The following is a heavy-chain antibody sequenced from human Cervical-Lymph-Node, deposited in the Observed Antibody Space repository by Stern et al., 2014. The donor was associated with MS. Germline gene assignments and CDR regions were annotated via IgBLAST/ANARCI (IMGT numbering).Heavy chain of an antibody. CDR3: ARDQLSYYDSSGYPGPLDY. CDR2: ISSSSSYI. J-gene: IGHJ4*02. CDR1: GFTFRSYS. V-gene: IGHV3-21*01. D-gene: IGHD3-22*01. Sequence: EVQLVESGGGLVKPGGSLRLSCAASGFTFRSYSLNWVRQAPGKGLEWVSSISSSSSYIYYADSVKGRFTISRDNAKNSLYLQMNSLRAEDTAVYYCARDQLSYYDSSGYPGPLDYWGQGTLVTVSS.